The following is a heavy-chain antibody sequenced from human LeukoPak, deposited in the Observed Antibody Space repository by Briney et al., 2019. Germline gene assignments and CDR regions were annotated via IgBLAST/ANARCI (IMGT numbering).Heavy chain of an antibody. CDR3: ARRGSVDTPMSNWEWWY. V-gene: IGHV1-18*01. CDR1: GYTFTTYG. CDR2: ISTYNGDT. Sequence: ASVKVSCKASGYTFTTYGISWLRQAPGQGLAWMAWISTYNGDTNYAQKLQGRLTLTTDTSTSTVYMELRSLRSDDTAVYYCARRGSVDTPMSNWEWWYWGQGTLVTVSS. J-gene: IGHJ4*02. D-gene: IGHD5-18*01.